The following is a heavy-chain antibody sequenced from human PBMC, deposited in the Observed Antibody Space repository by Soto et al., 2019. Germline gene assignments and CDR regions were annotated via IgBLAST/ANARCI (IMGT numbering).Heavy chain of an antibody. D-gene: IGHD3-10*01. V-gene: IGHV3-23*01. CDR1: GFTFSSYA. CDR2: ISGSGGST. J-gene: IGHJ4*02. CDR3: AKDSRITMVRGVIGTFDS. Sequence: EVQLLESGGGLVQPGGSLRLSCAASGFTFSSYAMRWVRQASGKGLEWVSAISGSGGSTYYADSVKGRFTISRDNSKNTLYLQMNSLRAEDTAVYYCAKDSRITMVRGVIGTFDSWGQGTLVTVSS.